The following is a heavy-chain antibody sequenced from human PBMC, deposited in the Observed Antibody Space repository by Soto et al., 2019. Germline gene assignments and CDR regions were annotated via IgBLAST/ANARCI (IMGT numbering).Heavy chain of an antibody. CDR1: GGSIRNYY. J-gene: IGHJ4*02. V-gene: IGHV4-59*01. Sequence: QVRLQESGPRLVKPSETLSLTCTVSGGSIRNYYWSWIRQPPGKRLEWIAYVYYNGNTYYNPSLDSRATISVDTSHHQFSLRLTSLTAADTAVYYCARDVRKVFDYWGQGALVTVSS. CDR3: ARDVRKVFDY. CDR2: VYYNGNT.